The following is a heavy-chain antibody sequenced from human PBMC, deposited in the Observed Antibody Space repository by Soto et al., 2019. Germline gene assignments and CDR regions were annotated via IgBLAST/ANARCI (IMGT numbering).Heavy chain of an antibody. J-gene: IGHJ4*02. D-gene: IGHD3-16*02. CDR3: ARGAPKYYDYIWGSYRHDPFDY. V-gene: IGHV4-59*01. CDR2: IYYSGST. Sequence: SETLSLTCTVSGGSISSYYWSWIRQPPGKGLEWIGYIYYSGSTNYNPSLKSRVTISVDTSKNQFSLKLSSVTAADTAVYYCARGAPKYYDYIWGSYRHDPFDYWGQGTLVTVSS. CDR1: GGSISSYY.